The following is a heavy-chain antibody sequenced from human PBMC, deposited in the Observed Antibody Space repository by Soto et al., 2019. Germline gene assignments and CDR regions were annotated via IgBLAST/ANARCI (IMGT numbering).Heavy chain of an antibody. D-gene: IGHD6-6*01. CDR1: GGSISPYC. V-gene: IGHV4-59*01. J-gene: IGHJ4*02. CDR2: IYYTGST. Sequence: QVQLQESGPGLVKPSETLSLTCTVSGGSISPYCWSWIRQPPGKGLEWIGYIYYTGSTNYNASLRSRVTISQDTSKNQFSLKLNSVTAADTAVYYCARGSPMSSSFPLDYWGQGTLVAVSS. CDR3: ARGSPMSSSFPLDY.